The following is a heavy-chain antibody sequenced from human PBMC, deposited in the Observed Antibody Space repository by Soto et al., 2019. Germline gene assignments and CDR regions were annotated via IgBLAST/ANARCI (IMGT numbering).Heavy chain of an antibody. J-gene: IGHJ4*02. Sequence: LGESLKISCKASGYNFTTYWIAWVRQMLGKGLEWMGMVHPGDSDTRYSPSFQGQVTISADKSSNTAYLQWSSLKASDTAMFYCARNRGYFDSWGQGTLVTVSS. CDR2: VHPGDSDT. CDR1: GYNFTTYW. CDR3: ARNRGYFDS. V-gene: IGHV5-51*01.